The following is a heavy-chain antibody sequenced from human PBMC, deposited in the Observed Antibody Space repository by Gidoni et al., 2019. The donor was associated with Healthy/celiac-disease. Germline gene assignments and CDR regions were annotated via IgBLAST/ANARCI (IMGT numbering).Heavy chain of an antibody. J-gene: IGHJ4*02. CDR2: IKSKTDGGTT. Sequence: EVQLVESGGGLVKPGGSLRLSCAASGFTFSNAWMSWVRQAPGKGLEWVGRIKSKTDGGTTDYAAPVKGRFTISRDDSKNKLYLQMNSLKTEDTAVYYCTTDTYYDSSGYYYYRSFDYWGQGTLVTVSS. CDR1: GFTFSNAW. V-gene: IGHV3-15*01. CDR3: TTDTYYDSSGYYYYRSFDY. D-gene: IGHD3-22*01.